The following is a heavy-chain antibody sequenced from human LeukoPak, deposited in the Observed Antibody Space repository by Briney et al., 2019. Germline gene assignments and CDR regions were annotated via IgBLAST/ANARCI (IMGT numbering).Heavy chain of an antibody. CDR2: IFYSGST. CDR1: GGSFSGYY. D-gene: IGHD5-18*01. V-gene: IGHV4-34*12. J-gene: IGHJ5*02. CDR3: ARLGYSYGAVFWFDP. Sequence: SETLSLTCAVYGGSFSGYYWSWIRQPPGKGLEWIGSIFYSGSTNYNPSLKSRVTISVDTSKNQFSLKLSSVAAADTAVYYCARLGYSYGAVFWFDPWGQGTLVTVSS.